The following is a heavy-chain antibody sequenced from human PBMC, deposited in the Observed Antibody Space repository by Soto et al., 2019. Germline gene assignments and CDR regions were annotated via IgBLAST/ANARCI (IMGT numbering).Heavy chain of an antibody. CDR1: GFTFSGYA. J-gene: IGHJ6*02. V-gene: IGHV3-30-3*01. D-gene: IGHD3-3*01. CDR2: ISYDGSNK. Sequence: PGGSLRLSCAASGFTFSGYAMHWVRQAPGKGLEWVAVISYDGSNKYYADSVKGRFTISRDNSKNTLYLQMNSLRAEDTAVYYCARDLRITIFGVVMGYYGMDVWGQGTTVTVSS. CDR3: ARDLRITIFGVVMGYYGMDV.